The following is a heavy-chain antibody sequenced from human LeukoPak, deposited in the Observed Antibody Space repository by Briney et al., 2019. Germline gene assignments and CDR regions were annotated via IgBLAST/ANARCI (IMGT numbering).Heavy chain of an antibody. CDR2: IYHSGST. J-gene: IGHJ4*02. Sequence: PSETLSLTCTVSGYSISSGYYWGWIRQPPGKGLEWIGSIYHSGSTYYNPSLKSRVTISVDTSKNQFSLKLSSVTAADTAVYYCARARGWYWYFDYWGQGTLVTVSS. CDR1: GYSISSGYY. CDR3: ARARGWYWYFDY. V-gene: IGHV4-38-2*02. D-gene: IGHD6-19*01.